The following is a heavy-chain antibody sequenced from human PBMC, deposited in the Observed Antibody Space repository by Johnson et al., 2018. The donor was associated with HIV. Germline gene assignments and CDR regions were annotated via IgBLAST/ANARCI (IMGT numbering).Heavy chain of an antibody. CDR3: AREGGGCSSTSCYDAFDI. Sequence: VQLLESGGGLVQPGPSLTLSCAASGFTFSSSEMNWVRQAPGTGLEWVSYISSSGSTINYADPAKGRFTISKDNAKNSLYLQMNSLRAEDTAVYYCAREGGGCSSTSCYDAFDIWGQGTMVTVSS. CDR1: GFTFSSSE. J-gene: IGHJ3*02. D-gene: IGHD2-2*01. V-gene: IGHV3-48*03. CDR2: ISSSGSTI.